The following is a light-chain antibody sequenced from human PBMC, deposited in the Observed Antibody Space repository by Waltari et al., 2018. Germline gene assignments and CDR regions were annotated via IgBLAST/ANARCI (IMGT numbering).Light chain of an antibody. CDR2: DDS. CDR1: NIGSQG. CDR3: QVWDNSRDLVL. Sequence: SYVLTQPPSVSVAPGGTAAITGGGDNIGSQGVSWYQQRPGQAPVLVVYDDSDRPSEIPERFSGSISGNMATLTVSRVEAGDEADYYCQVWDNSRDLVLIGGGTKLTVL. V-gene: IGLV3-21*02. J-gene: IGLJ2*01.